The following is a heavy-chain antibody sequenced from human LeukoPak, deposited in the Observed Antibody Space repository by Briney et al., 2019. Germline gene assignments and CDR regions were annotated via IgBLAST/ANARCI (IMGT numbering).Heavy chain of an antibody. V-gene: IGHV3-48*03. CDR3: ARDSQRGREWLRSLDY. D-gene: IGHD5-12*01. CDR1: GFTFSSYE. CDR2: ISSSGSTI. Sequence: GGSLRPSCAASGFTFSSYEMNWVRQAPGKGLEWVSYISSSGSTIYYADSVKGRFTISRDNAKNSLYLQMNSLRAEDTAVYYCARDSQRGREWLRSLDYWGQGTLVTVSS. J-gene: IGHJ4*02.